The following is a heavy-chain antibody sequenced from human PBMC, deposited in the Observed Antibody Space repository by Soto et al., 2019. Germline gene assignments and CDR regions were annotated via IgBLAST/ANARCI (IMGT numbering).Heavy chain of an antibody. CDR1: GFILSDCA. Sequence: EVQLVESGGGLVQPGGSLRLSCATSGFILSDCAMNWVRQAPGKGLEWVSYISSSSSVIDYADSVKGRFTVSRDNARKSLYHQMNSLRAEDTAVYYCARDLSWGSNWYYYMDVWGKGTTVTVSS. V-gene: IGHV3-48*01. J-gene: IGHJ6*03. D-gene: IGHD7-27*01. CDR2: ISSSSSVI. CDR3: ARDLSWGSNWYYYMDV.